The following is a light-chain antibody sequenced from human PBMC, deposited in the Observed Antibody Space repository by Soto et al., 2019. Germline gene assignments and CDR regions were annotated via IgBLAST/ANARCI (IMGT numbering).Light chain of an antibody. CDR3: SSYTSSSIDYV. Sequence: QSALTQPASVSGSPGQSITISCTGTSSDVGGYNYVSWYQQHPGKAPKLMIYEVSNRPSGVSNRFSGSKSGNTASLTISGLHAEDEADYYFSSYTSSSIDYVLGTWPKLTV. CDR2: EVS. J-gene: IGLJ1*01. CDR1: SSDVGGYNY. V-gene: IGLV2-14*01.